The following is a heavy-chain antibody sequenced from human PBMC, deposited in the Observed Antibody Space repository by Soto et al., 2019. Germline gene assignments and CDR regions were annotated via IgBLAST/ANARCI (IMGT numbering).Heavy chain of an antibody. D-gene: IGHD6-13*01. Sequence: GGAQRLCRASSGVTCSNYSMNLVLQEPGKGLEWVSYISSSSSTIYYADSVKGRFTISRDNAKNSLYLQMNSLRDEDTAVYYCARTGIAAAGKGWFDPWGQGTLVTVSS. CDR2: ISSSSSTI. CDR1: GVTCSNYS. CDR3: ARTGIAAAGKGWFDP. J-gene: IGHJ5*02. V-gene: IGHV3-48*02.